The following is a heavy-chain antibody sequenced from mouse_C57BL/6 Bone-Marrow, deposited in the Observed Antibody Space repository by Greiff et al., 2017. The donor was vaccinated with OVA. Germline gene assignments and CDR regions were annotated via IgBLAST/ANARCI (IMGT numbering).Heavy chain of an antibody. V-gene: IGHV1-50*01. CDR1: GYTFTSYW. J-gene: IGHJ2*01. Sequence: QVQLQQPGAELVKPGASVKLSCKASGYTFTSYWMQWVKQRPGQGLEWIGEIDPSDSYTNYNQKFKGKATLTVDTSSSTAYMQLSSLTSEDSAVYYCARTEVYDGYYNYWGQGTTLTVSS. CDR3: ARTEVYDGYYNY. D-gene: IGHD2-3*01. CDR2: IDPSDSYT.